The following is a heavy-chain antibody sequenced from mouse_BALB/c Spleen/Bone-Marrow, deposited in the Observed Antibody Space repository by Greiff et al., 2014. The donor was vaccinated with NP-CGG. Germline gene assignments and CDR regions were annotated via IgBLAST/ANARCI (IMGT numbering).Heavy chain of an antibody. CDR3: AGYDYYQAWFAY. CDR2: IDPANGNT. J-gene: IGHJ3*01. V-gene: IGHV14-3*02. Sequence: VHVKQSGAELVKPGASVKLSCTASGFNIKDTYMHWVKQRPEQGLEWIGRIDPANGNTKYDPKFQGKATITADTSSNTAYLQLSSLTSEGTAVYYCAGYDYYQAWFAYWGQGTLVTVSA. D-gene: IGHD2-4*01. CDR1: GFNIKDTY.